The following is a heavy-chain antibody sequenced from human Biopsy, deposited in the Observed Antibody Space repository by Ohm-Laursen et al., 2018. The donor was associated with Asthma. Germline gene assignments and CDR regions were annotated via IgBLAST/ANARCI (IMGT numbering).Heavy chain of an antibody. J-gene: IGHJ6*02. CDR1: GGTFSNYA. CDR3: ASPSSSREILYYYYNMDI. CDR2: ISPVFGST. V-gene: IGHV1-69*06. Sequence: SSVKVSCKASGGTFSNYAISWVRQAPGLGLEWMGGISPVFGSTNIAQKFQGRVTISADIFTKTAYLEVSSLRSDDTAVYYCASPSSSREILYYYYNMDIWGQGTTVTVSS. D-gene: IGHD6-13*01.